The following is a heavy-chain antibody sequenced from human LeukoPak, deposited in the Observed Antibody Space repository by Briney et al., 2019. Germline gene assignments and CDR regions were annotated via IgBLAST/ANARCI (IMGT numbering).Heavy chain of an antibody. Sequence: GASVKVSCKASGYTFTSYARNGVRQAPGQGRDGMGLFNTNTGNPTYDQGFTGRFVFYLDTSVSTAYLQLSSLKAEDTAVYYCARGQQMVGADFDPWGQGTLVTVSS. J-gene: IGHJ5*02. V-gene: IGHV7-4-1*02. CDR1: GYTFTSYA. D-gene: IGHD6-13*01. CDR3: ARGQQMVGADFDP. CDR2: FNTNTGNP.